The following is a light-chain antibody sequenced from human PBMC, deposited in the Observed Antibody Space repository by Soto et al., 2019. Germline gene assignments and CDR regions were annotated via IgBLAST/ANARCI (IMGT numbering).Light chain of an antibody. J-gene: IGKJ2*01. CDR3: QHYGSSPYT. Sequence: EIVLTQSPGTLSLSPGERATLSCRASQSVSSSYLAWYQQKPVQAPSLLIYGASNRATGSPDRFSGSGSGTDFTLTISSLEPEDFAVFYCQHYGSSPYTFGQGTKLEIK. V-gene: IGKV3-20*01. CDR2: GAS. CDR1: QSVSSSY.